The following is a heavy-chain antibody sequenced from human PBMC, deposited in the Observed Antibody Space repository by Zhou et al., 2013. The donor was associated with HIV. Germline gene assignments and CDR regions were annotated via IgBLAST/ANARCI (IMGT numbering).Heavy chain of an antibody. J-gene: IGHJ6*03. CDR2: IIPIFGTA. V-gene: IGHV1-69*05. CDR1: GGTFRSYA. D-gene: IGHD2-2*01. CDR3: ARESGVSAALENLGKYHYYMDI. Sequence: QVQLVQSGAEVKKPGSSVKVSCKASGGTFRSYAISWVRQAPGQGLEWMGGIIPIFGTANYAQKLQGRVTITMDESTSTAYMELSRLTSEDTAVYYCARESGVSAALENLGKYHYYMDIWGKGTTVTVSS.